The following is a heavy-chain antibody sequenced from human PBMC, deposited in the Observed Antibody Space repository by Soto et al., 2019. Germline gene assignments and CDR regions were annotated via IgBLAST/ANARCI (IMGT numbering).Heavy chain of an antibody. CDR1: GFTFTSSA. V-gene: IGHV1-58*01. CDR3: AASTTITSLDY. J-gene: IGHJ4*02. CDR2: IVVGSGNT. D-gene: IGHD5-12*01. Sequence: QMQLVQSGPEVKKPGTSVKVSCKASGFTFTSSAVQWVRQARGQRLEWIGWIVVGSGNTNYAQKFQERVTITRDMSTSTAYMELSSLSSEDTAVYYCAASTTITSLDYWGQGTLVTVSS.